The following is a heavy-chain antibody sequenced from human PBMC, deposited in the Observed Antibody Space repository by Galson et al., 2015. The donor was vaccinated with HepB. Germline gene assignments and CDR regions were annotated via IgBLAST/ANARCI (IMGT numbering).Heavy chain of an antibody. Sequence: SLRLSCAASGFTFSDYYMSWIRQAPGKGLEWVSYISSASSNTNYADSLKGRFTITRDTSKKSLYLQMKSLRAEDTAVYYCARPPSYCSSRTWHDYWGQGTLVTVSS. CDR3: ARPPSYCSSRTWHDY. CDR2: ISSASSNT. D-gene: IGHD2-2*01. V-gene: IGHV3-11*06. CDR1: GFTFSDYY. J-gene: IGHJ4*02.